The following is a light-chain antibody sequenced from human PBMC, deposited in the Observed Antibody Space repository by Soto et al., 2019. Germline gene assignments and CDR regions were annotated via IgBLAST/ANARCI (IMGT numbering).Light chain of an antibody. V-gene: IGKV3-11*01. CDR3: QQRSNWPFT. J-gene: IGKJ3*01. CDR1: QNVSIY. CDR2: DAS. Sequence: EIVLTQSPATLSLSPGERATLSCRASQNVSIYLAWFQQKPGQAPRLLIYDASNRATGIPARFSGSGSGTDFTLTISSLEPEDSAVYYCQQRSNWPFTFGPGTKLDIK.